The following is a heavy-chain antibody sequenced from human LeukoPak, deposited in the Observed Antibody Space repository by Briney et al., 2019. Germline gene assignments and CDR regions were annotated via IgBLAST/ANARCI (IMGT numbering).Heavy chain of an antibody. V-gene: IGHV4-61*02. J-gene: IGHJ6*03. D-gene: IGHD3-22*01. CDR1: GGSISSGSYY. Sequence: ASETLSLTCTVSGGSISSGSYYWSWIRQPAGKGLEWIGRIYTSGSTNYNPSLKSRVTISVDTSKNQFSLKLSSVTAADTAVYYCARGRYYDSSRTMDVWGKGTTVTVSS. CDR3: ARGRYYDSSRTMDV. CDR2: IYTSGST.